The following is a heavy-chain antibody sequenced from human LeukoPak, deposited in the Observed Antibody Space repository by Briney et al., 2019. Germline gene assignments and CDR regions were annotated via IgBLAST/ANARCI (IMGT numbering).Heavy chain of an antibody. Sequence: GGSLRLSCAASGFTFTSYGMHWVRQAPGKGLEWVTFIRYDGSNKYYADSVKGRFTISRDNSKNTLYLQMNSLRAEDTAVYYCAAGGFDYWGQGTLVTVSS. V-gene: IGHV3-30*02. CDR2: IRYDGSNK. CDR1: GFTFTSYG. D-gene: IGHD3-10*01. J-gene: IGHJ4*02. CDR3: AAGGFDY.